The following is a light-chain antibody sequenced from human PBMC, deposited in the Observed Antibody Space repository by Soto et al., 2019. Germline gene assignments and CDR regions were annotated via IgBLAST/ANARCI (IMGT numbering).Light chain of an antibody. V-gene: IGLV1-44*01. CDR3: AAWDDSLKGWV. J-gene: IGLJ3*02. CDR1: DSNIGSEN. Sequence: QSVLTQPPSAYGTPGQRVTISCSGSDSNIGSENVNWYQQVPGTAPKLLIFANNQRPSGVPDRFSVSKSGTSASLAIGGLQSEDEADYDCAAWDDSLKGWVFGGGTKLTVL. CDR2: ANN.